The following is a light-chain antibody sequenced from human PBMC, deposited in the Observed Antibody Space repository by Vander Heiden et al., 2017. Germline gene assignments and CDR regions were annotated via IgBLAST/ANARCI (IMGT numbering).Light chain of an antibody. CDR1: QSISSY. CDR3: QQNDNNPMYT. Sequence: DIQLTQSPSSLAASVGNRVTITCRASQSISSYLNWYQQKPGKAPKLLIYAASNLQSGVPSRFSGSEYGKEFTLTISSRQPEDVAAYYCQQNDNNPMYTFGQGTKFEIK. V-gene: IGKV1-39*01. CDR2: AAS. J-gene: IGKJ2*01.